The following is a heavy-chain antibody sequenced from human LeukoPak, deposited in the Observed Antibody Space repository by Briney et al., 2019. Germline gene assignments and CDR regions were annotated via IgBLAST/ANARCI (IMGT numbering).Heavy chain of an antibody. CDR2: IITYNGNT. CDR3: AKTTVTSEEYFYYYMDV. CDR1: GYTFTSYG. V-gene: IGHV1-18*01. D-gene: IGHD4-17*01. J-gene: IGHJ6*03. Sequence: GSSVKVSCKTPGYTFTSYGLSWVRQAPGQGLEWMGCIITYNGNTYYSQKLQGRVTMTTDTSTSTAYMELRSLRSDDTAVYYCAKTTVTSEEYFYYYMDVWGKGTTVTVSS.